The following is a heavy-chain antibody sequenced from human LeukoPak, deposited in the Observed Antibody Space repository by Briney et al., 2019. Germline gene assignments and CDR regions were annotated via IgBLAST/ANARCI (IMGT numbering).Heavy chain of an antibody. V-gene: IGHV3-30*02. Sequence: GGSLRLSCAASGFTFSSYGMHWVRQVPGKGLEWVAFIRYDGSNKYYADSVKGRFTISRDNSKNTLYLQMNSLRAEDTAVYYCAKVKDIVVVPAATYFDYWGQGTLVTVSS. J-gene: IGHJ4*02. D-gene: IGHD2-2*01. CDR1: GFTFSSYG. CDR3: AKVKDIVVVPAATYFDY. CDR2: IRYDGSNK.